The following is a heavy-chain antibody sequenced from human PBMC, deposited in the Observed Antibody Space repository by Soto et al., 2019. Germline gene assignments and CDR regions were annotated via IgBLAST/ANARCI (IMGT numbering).Heavy chain of an antibody. CDR3: AKKISRGYDYHIPWFDP. V-gene: IGHV3-23*01. CDR2: ISGSGGST. Sequence: PGGSLRLSCAASGFTFSSYAMSWVRQAPGKGLEWVSAISGSGGSTYYADSVKGRFTISRDNSKNTLYLQMNSLRAEDTAVYYCAKKISRGYDYHIPWFDPWGQGTLVTVSS. D-gene: IGHD5-12*01. CDR1: GFTFSSYA. J-gene: IGHJ5*02.